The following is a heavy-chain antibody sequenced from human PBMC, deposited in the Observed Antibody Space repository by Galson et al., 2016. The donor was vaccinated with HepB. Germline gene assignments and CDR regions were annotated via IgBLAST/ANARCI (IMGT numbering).Heavy chain of an antibody. Sequence: SLRLSCAASGFTFSTYNMNWVRQAPGKGLEWVSSISRGSGYIYYADSVKGRFTISRDNAKSSLFLQMNSLRAEDTAVYYCCVDTAMDCVFDYWGQGTLVTVSS. J-gene: IGHJ4*02. D-gene: IGHD5-18*01. CDR3: CVDTAMDCVFDY. CDR1: GFTFSTYN. V-gene: IGHV3-21*01. CDR2: ISRGSGYI.